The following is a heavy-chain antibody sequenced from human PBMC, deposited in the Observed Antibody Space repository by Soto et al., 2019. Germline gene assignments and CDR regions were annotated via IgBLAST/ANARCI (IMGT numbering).Heavy chain of an antibody. D-gene: IGHD3-9*01. CDR2: IYWNDDK. CDR3: AHRKAYYDILTGYSPGAFDI. J-gene: IGHJ3*02. Sequence: SCPTLVNPTQTLTLTCTFSGFSLSTSGVGVGWIRQPPGKALEWLALIYWNDDKRYSPSLKSRLTITKDTSKNQVVLTMTNMDPVDTATYYCAHRKAYYDILTGYSPGAFDIWGQGTMVTVSS. V-gene: IGHV2-5*01. CDR1: GFSLSTSGVG.